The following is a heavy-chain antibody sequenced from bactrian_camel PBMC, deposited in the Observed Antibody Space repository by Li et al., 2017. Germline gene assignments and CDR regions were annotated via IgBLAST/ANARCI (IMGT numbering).Heavy chain of an antibody. CDR3: AAVRGADYSLSTACS. CDR2: ILTHGAA. CDR1: RRTFEDPA. V-gene: IGHV3S55*01. Sequence: HVQLVESGGGSVQAGGSLRLSCTAVSRRTFEDPAMAWYRQAPGNECEFVSAILTHGAAYYADAVKGRFTISHDSAENTMYLQMNDLKPEDTATYYCAAVRGADYSLSTACSRGQGTQVTVS. D-gene: IGHD4*01. J-gene: IGHJ4*01.